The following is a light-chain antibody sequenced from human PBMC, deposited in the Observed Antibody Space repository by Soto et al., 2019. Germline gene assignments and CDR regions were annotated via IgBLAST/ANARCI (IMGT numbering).Light chain of an antibody. J-gene: IGKJ2*01. Sequence: EIVMTQSPATLSVSPGDRVTLSCKASQSIISNLAWYQQKLGQAPRLLIYGASTRATGIPGRFSGSGSKTAFTPTISSLRSEVFAVYYCQQDSIWPYTFGRGTKLEIK. V-gene: IGKV3-15*01. CDR1: QSIISN. CDR3: QQDSIWPYT. CDR2: GAS.